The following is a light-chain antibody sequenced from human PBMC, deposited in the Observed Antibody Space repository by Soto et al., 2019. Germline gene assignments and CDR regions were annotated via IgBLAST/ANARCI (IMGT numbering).Light chain of an antibody. CDR3: QQYNTYSPERT. CDR2: DAS. Sequence: DIQMTQSPSTLSAFVGDRVTITCRASQSIGRWLAWYQQKPGKAPKLLIYDASSLESGVPSRFSGSGSGTEFPLTISSLQPDDFATYYCQQYNTYSPERTFGQGTKVDIK. CDR1: QSIGRW. J-gene: IGKJ1*01. V-gene: IGKV1-5*01.